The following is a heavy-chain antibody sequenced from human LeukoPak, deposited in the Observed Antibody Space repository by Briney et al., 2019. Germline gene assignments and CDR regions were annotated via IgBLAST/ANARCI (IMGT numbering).Heavy chain of an antibody. Sequence: GGSLRLSCAASGFTFSSYCMHWVRQAPGKGLEWVAVISYDGSNKYYADSVKGRFTISRDNSKNTLYLQMNSLRAEDTAVYYCAKDVDILTDYWGQGTLVTVSS. D-gene: IGHD3-9*01. V-gene: IGHV3-30*18. CDR1: GFTFSSYC. CDR2: ISYDGSNK. J-gene: IGHJ4*02. CDR3: AKDVDILTDY.